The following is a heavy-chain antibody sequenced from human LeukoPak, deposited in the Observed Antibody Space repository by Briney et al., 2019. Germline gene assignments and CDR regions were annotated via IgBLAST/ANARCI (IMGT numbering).Heavy chain of an antibody. J-gene: IGHJ4*02. CDR3: ARVSSSWAIDY. D-gene: IGHD6-13*01. V-gene: IGHV3-7*01. CDR2: IKQDGSEK. Sequence: GGSLRLSCAASGFTFSSYWMSWVRQAPGKGLEWVANIKQDGSEKYYVDSVKGRFTTSRDNAKNSLYLQMNSLRAEDTAVYYCARVSSSWAIDYWGQGTLVTVSS. CDR1: GFTFSSYW.